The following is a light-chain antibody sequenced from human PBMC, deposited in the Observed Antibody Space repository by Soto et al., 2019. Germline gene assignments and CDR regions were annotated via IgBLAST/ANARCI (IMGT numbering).Light chain of an antibody. CDR3: QQRSNWPRWT. V-gene: IGKV3-11*01. Sequence: EIFLTQSPCTLSLSPGEKATLSCGAGQSVGDTLLSWYQQKPGLAPRLLIYGVSNRATGIPARFTGSGSGTDFTLTISSLEPEDFAAYYCQQRSNWPRWTFGQGTKVDIK. J-gene: IGKJ1*01. CDR1: QSVGDTL. CDR2: GVS.